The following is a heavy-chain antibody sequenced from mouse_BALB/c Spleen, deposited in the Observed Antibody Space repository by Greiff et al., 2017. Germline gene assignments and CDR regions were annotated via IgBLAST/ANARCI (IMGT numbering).Heavy chain of an antibody. CDR1: GYTFTSYW. Sequence: QVQLKQPGAELVKPGASVKLSCKASGYTFTSYWMHWVKQRPGQGLEWIGEINPSNGRTNYNEKFKSKATLTVDKSSSTAYMQLSSLTSEDSAVYYCARNAVRYGNYEDYAMDYWGQGTSVTVSS. CDR2: INPSNGRT. J-gene: IGHJ4*01. D-gene: IGHD2-1*01. V-gene: IGHV1S81*02. CDR3: ARNAVRYGNYEDYAMDY.